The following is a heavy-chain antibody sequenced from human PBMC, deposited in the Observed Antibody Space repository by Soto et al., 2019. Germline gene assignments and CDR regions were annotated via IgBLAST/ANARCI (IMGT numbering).Heavy chain of an antibody. CDR2: IFHTGAT. V-gene: IGHV4-39*01. CDR3: ARRRILPTTNFDS. CDR1: GDSISRSSIY. D-gene: IGHD1-7*01. J-gene: IGHJ4*02. Sequence: HSGTLSLTCTVSGDSISRSSIYWGWIRQPPGKGLEWIGHIFHTGATYQNPTLKSRLRMSVDTSKNQFSLNLSSVTATDTAVYYCARRRILPTTNFDSWGQGTLVTVTS.